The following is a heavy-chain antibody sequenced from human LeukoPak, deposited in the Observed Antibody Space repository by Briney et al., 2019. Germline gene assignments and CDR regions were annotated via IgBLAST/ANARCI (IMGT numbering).Heavy chain of an antibody. D-gene: IGHD6-6*01. J-gene: IGHJ6*03. CDR2: IYSGGST. V-gene: IGHV3-66*02. CDR3: AREATAPRPFSTDYYYYMDV. CDR1: GITVSRNH. Sequence: GGSQRPSCAASGITVSRNHMSWVRQAPGKGLEWVSGIYSGGSTFDADSVKGRFTSSRDTSKNTFYLQMNSLRVEDTAVYYCAREATAPRPFSTDYYYYMDVWGKGTTVTVSS.